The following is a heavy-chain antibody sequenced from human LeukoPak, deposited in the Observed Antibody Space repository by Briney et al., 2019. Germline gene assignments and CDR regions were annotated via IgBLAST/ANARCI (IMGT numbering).Heavy chain of an antibody. CDR3: ARAGGY. CDR1: GFTFTTYW. Sequence: GGSLRLSCAASGFTFTTYWMGWVRQAPGKGLEWVANIKQDGSEQYYVDSVKGRFTISRENAKNSLYLQMNSLRAEDTAVYYCARAGGYWGQGTLVTVSS. V-gene: IGHV3-7*01. D-gene: IGHD1-26*01. J-gene: IGHJ4*02. CDR2: IKQDGSEQ.